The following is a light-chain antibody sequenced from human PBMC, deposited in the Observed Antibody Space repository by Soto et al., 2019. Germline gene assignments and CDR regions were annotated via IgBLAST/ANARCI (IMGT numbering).Light chain of an antibody. CDR2: DAS. J-gene: IGKJ5*01. V-gene: IGKV3-11*01. CDR1: QSVSSY. CDR3: QQRSNWRIT. Sequence: EILMTQSPATVSLSPWERATLCGRASQSVSSYLAWYQQKPGQAPRLLIYDASNRATGIPARFSGSGSGTDFTLTISSLEPEDFAVYYCQQRSNWRITFGQGTRLEI.